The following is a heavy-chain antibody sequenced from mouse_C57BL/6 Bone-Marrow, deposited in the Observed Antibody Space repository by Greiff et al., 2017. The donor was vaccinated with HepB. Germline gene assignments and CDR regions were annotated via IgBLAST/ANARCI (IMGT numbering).Heavy chain of an antibody. Sequence: QVQLQQSGPELVKPGASVKISCKASGYAFSSSWMNWVKQMPLKGLEWIGRIYPGDGDTNYNGKFKGKATLTADKSSSTAYMQLSSLTSEDSAVYFCARGGPTYYNYWGQGTTLTVSS. D-gene: IGHD2-10*01. CDR1: GYAFSSSW. J-gene: IGHJ2*01. CDR2: IYPGDGDT. CDR3: ARGGPTYYNY. V-gene: IGHV1-82*01.